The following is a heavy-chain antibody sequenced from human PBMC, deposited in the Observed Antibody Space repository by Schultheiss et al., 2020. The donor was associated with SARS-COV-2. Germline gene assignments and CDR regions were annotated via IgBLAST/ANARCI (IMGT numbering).Heavy chain of an antibody. D-gene: IGHD4-17*01. Sequence: SETLSLTCAVSNYSITDGYYWSWIRQPPGKGLEWIGYIYYSGSTKYNPSLKSRVTISVDTSKNQFSLKLSSVTAADTAVYYCATGGSTVTGTFDYWGQGTLVTVSS. V-gene: IGHV4-59*08. CDR1: NYSITDGYY. CDR2: IYYSGST. J-gene: IGHJ4*02. CDR3: ATGGSTVTGTFDY.